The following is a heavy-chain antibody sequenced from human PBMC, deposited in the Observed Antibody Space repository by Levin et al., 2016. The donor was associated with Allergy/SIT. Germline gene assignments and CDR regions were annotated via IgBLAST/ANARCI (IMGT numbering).Heavy chain of an antibody. Sequence: GGSLRLSCAASGFTFDDYGMSWVRQAPGKGLEWVCGINWNGDSTGYAGSVKGRFTISRDNAKNSLYLEMNSLRAEDTALYYCAKVEASGTFWRYWGQGTLVTVSS. CDR3: AKVEASGTFWRY. CDR2: INWNGDST. V-gene: IGHV3-20*04. J-gene: IGHJ4*02. CDR1: GFTFDDYG. D-gene: IGHD3-10*01.